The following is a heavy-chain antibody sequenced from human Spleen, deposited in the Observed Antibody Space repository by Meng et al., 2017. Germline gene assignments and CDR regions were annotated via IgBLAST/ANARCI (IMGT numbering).Heavy chain of an antibody. Sequence: QGHLVQSGAEVKKPGASVKVSCEASGYTLSSDGFSWVRQAPGQGLEWLGWINTYNGKADYAQKFQGRITMTTDTFTSTAYTELRNLRSDDTAVYYCATRGNPYLNCWGQGTLVTVSS. CDR1: GYTLSSDG. V-gene: IGHV1-18*01. CDR3: ATRGNPYLNC. CDR2: INTYNGKA. J-gene: IGHJ4*02.